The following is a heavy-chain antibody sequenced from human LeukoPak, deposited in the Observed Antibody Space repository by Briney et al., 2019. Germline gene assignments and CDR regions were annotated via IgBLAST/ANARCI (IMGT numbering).Heavy chain of an antibody. J-gene: IGHJ3*02. CDR3: ARERGWYYYDSSGYGGDAFDI. Sequence: PGGSLRLSCAASGFTFSSYSMNWVRQAPGKGLEWVSSISSSSSYIYYADSVKGRFTISRDNAKNSLYLQMNSLRAEDTAVYYCARERGWYYYDSSGYGGDAFDIRGQGTMVTVSS. CDR2: ISSSSSYI. V-gene: IGHV3-21*01. D-gene: IGHD3-22*01. CDR1: GFTFSSYS.